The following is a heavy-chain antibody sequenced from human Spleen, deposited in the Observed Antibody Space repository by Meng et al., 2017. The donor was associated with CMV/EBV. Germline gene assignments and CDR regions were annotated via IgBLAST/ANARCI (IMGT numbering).Heavy chain of an antibody. D-gene: IGHD6-13*01. Sequence: QVQLVQSGAEVKKTGASVTVSCKASGYTFTSYGMSWLRQAPGQGLEWMGWISAYNGNTIYAQKVQGRVTMTTDASTNTAYLELRSLRSDDTAVYYCARDQQLIPAEYFQHWGPGTLVTVSS. CDR3: ARDQQLIPAEYFQH. J-gene: IGHJ1*01. CDR2: ISAYNGNT. V-gene: IGHV1-18*01. CDR1: GYTFTSYG.